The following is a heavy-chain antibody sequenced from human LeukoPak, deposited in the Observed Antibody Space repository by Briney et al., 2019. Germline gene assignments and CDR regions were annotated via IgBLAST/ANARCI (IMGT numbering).Heavy chain of an antibody. CDR1: GFTFSSYS. D-gene: IGHD3-10*01. CDR3: AKVWFGELYDYFDY. CDR2: ISSSSSYI. V-gene: IGHV3-21*04. Sequence: GGSLRLSCAASGFTFSSYSMNWVRQAPGKGLEWVSSISSSSSYIYYADSVKGRFTISRDNSKNTLYLQMNSLRAEDTAVYYCAKVWFGELYDYFDYWGQGTLVTVSS. J-gene: IGHJ4*02.